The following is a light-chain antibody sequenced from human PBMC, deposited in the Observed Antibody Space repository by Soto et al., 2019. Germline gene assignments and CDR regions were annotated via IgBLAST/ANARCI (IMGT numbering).Light chain of an antibody. Sequence: QSVLTQPPSASASLGASVKLTCTLSSGHNSYAIAWHQQQPEKGPRYLMKLNSDGSHSKGDGIPDRCSGSSSGAERYLTISSLQSEDEADYYCQTWSTDIRVFGGGTQLTVL. CDR1: SGHNSYA. CDR3: QTWSTDIRV. CDR2: LNSDGSH. J-gene: IGLJ3*02. V-gene: IGLV4-69*01.